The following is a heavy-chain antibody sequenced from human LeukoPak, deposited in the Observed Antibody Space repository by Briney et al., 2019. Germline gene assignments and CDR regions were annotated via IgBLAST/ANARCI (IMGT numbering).Heavy chain of an antibody. CDR1: GASISSYY. J-gene: IGHJ4*02. CDR3: ARDDVDTPPFDY. Sequence: SETLSLTCSVSGASISSYYWSWIRQPAGKGLEWIGRIYVSGTSVYNPSLKSRVTMSVDTSKNLLSLRLQSVTAADTAVYYCARDDVDTPPFDYLGQGTLVTVSS. V-gene: IGHV4-4*07. CDR2: IYVSGTS. D-gene: IGHD5-18*01.